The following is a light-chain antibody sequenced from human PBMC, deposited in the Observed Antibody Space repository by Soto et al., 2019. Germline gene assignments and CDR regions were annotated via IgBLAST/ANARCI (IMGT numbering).Light chain of an antibody. V-gene: IGKV3-20*01. CDR1: QSVSSSY. CDR3: QQYCSSRALT. J-gene: IGKJ4*01. CDR2: GAS. Sequence: EIVLTQSPGTLSLSPGERATLSCRASQSVSSSYFAWYQQKPSQAPRLLIYGASSRATGIPDRFSGSGSGTDFTLTISRLEPEDFAVYYCQQYCSSRALTFGGGTKVEIK.